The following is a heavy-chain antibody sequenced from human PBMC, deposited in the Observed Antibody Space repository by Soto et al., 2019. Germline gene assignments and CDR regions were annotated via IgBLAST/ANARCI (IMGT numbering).Heavy chain of an antibody. Sequence: TGGSLRLSCTASGFSFRTYAMTWFRQAPGKGLEWVSAISGSAGTFYATSVKGRFTISRDNSRSTVYLEMHSLRAEDSAVYYRARGGRWEHIQWYYFDYWGQGTLVTVSS. J-gene: IGHJ4*02. D-gene: IGHD1-26*01. V-gene: IGHV3-23*01. CDR2: ISGSAGT. CDR1: GFSFRTYA. CDR3: ARGGRWEHIQWYYFDY.